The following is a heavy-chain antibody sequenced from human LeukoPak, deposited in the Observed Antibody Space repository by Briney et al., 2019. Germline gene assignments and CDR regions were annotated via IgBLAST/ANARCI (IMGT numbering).Heavy chain of an antibody. CDR2: ISAYNGNT. CDR3: ARVRLSSEMGYYYYYMDV. CDR1: GYTFTSYG. Sequence: ASVKVSCKASGYTFTSYGISWVRQAPGHGLEWMGGISAYNGNTNYAQKLQGRVTMTTDTSTSTAYMELRSLRADDTAVYYCARVRLSSEMGYYYYYMDVWGKGTTVTVSS. V-gene: IGHV1-18*01. D-gene: IGHD5-24*01. J-gene: IGHJ6*03.